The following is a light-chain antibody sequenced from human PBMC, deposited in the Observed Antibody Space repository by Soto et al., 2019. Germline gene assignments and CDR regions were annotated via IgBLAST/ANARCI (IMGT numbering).Light chain of an antibody. CDR3: HQSYRVPHT. CDR1: QSINNY. CDR2: SAS. J-gene: IGKJ2*01. Sequence: DIQMTQSPSSLSASVGDRVTITCRASQSINNYLHWYQQKPGKAPTLLLYSASTLETGVTSSFSVSGSVTDFTLTRRSLQPEDFASYLCHQSYRVPHTFGQGTKLESK. V-gene: IGKV1-39*01.